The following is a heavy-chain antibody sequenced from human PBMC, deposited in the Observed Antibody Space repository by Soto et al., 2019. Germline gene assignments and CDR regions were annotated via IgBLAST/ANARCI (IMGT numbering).Heavy chain of an antibody. Sequence: GSLRLSCAASGFTFSDYYMSRIRQAPGEGLEWVSYISSSSNYTNYADSVKGRFTISRDNARNSLYLQMNSLRAEDTAVYYCARDHRWAGNYNYGMDGWGQGTTVTVSS. D-gene: IGHD1-7*01. CDR1: GFTFSDYY. CDR2: ISSSSNYT. CDR3: ARDHRWAGNYNYGMDG. V-gene: IGHV3-11*06. J-gene: IGHJ6*01.